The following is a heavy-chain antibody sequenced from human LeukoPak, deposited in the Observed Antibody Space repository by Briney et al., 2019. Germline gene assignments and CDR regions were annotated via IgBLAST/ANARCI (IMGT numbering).Heavy chain of an antibody. J-gene: IGHJ5*02. V-gene: IGHV3-7*04. CDR1: GFSFSNHW. CDR3: ARGVGWFDP. D-gene: IGHD2-2*01. Sequence: HSGGSLRLSCEASGFSFSNHWMSWVRQAPGMGLEWVANINEDGSEKTYVDSVKGRFTISRDYAKKSVYLQMNSLTAEDTAMYYCARGVGWFDPWGQGTLVTVSS. CDR2: INEDGSEK.